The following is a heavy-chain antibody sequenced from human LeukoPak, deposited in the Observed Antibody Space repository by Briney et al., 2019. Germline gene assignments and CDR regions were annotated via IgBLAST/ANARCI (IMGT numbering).Heavy chain of an antibody. D-gene: IGHD6-13*01. CDR3: ASTSHSSSWYGHGWFDP. CDR1: GGSFSGYY. Sequence: SETLSLTCAVYGGSFSGYYWSWIRQPPGKGLEWIGEINHSGSTNYNPSLKSRVTISVDTSKNQFSLKLSSVTAADTAVYYCASTSHSSSWYGHGWFDPWGQGTLVTVSS. CDR2: INHSGST. J-gene: IGHJ5*02. V-gene: IGHV4-34*01.